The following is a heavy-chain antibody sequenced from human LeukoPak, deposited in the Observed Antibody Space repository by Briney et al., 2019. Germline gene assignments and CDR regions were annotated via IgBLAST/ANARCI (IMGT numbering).Heavy chain of an antibody. J-gene: IGHJ4*02. Sequence: GGSLRLSCSASGFTFSSYAMHWVRQAPGKGLEYVSAISSNGGSTYYADSVKGRFTISRDNSKNTLYLQMSSLRAEDTAVYYCLKGAILSSSLHDNYFAYWGQGTLVTVSS. CDR2: ISSNGGST. D-gene: IGHD3-3*01. CDR1: GFTFSSYA. V-gene: IGHV3-64D*06. CDR3: LKGAILSSSLHDNYFAY.